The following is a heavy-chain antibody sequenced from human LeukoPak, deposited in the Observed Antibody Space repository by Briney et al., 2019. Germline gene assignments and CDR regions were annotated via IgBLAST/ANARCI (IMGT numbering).Heavy chain of an antibody. Sequence: GGTLRLSCAASGFTFSNHGMNWVRQAPGKGLEWVSYISSSGSTIYYADSVKGRFTISRDNAKNSLYLQMNSLRAEDTAVYYCARVNAPDIAVAGLLWFDPWGQGTLVTVSS. CDR1: GFTFSNHG. CDR3: ARVNAPDIAVAGLLWFDP. V-gene: IGHV3-48*04. CDR2: ISSSGSTI. D-gene: IGHD6-19*01. J-gene: IGHJ5*02.